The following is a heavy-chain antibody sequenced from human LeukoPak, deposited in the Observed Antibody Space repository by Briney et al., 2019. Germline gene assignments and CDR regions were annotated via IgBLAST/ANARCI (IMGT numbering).Heavy chain of an antibody. CDR2: IRYDGSNK. CDR3: AKAEVVVVAATHLDY. CDR1: GFTFSSYG. Sequence: GGSLRLSCAASGFTFSSYGMHWVRQAPGKGLEWVAFIRYDGSNKYYADSVKGRFTISRDNSKNTLYLQMNSLRAEDTAVYYCAKAEVVVVAATHLDYWGQGTPVTVSS. J-gene: IGHJ4*02. D-gene: IGHD2-15*01. V-gene: IGHV3-30*02.